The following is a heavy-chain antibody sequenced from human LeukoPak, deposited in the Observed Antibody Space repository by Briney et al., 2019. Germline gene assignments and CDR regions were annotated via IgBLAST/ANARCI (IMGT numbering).Heavy chain of an antibody. CDR2: ISSSGSPI. V-gene: IGHV3-48*04. CDR1: GFKFTSYS. J-gene: IGHJ4*02. CDR3: ARGSRFDY. Sequence: GGSLRLSCAASGFKFTSYSMNWVRQAPGKGLEWISYISSSGSPIYYADSVKGRFTISRDNAKKSSDLQMTNLTAEDTAAYFCARGSRFDYWGQGAPVTVSS.